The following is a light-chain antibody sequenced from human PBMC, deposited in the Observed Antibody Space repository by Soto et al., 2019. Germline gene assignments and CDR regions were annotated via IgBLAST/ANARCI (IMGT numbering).Light chain of an antibody. V-gene: IGLV1-36*01. Sequence: QSVLTQPPSVSAAPGQKVTISCSGSNSNIANNFVYWYQQLPGKAPKLLIYYDDLLPSGVSDRFSGSKSGTSASLAISGLQSEDEADYYCAAWDDSLNGPVFGGGTQLTVL. CDR2: YDD. J-gene: IGLJ3*02. CDR1: NSNIANNF. CDR3: AAWDDSLNGPV.